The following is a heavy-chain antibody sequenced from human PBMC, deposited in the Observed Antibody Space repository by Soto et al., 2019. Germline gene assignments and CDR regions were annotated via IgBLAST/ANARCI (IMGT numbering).Heavy chain of an antibody. CDR1: GGTFSRYA. CDR2: IIPIFGTA. J-gene: IGHJ5*02. D-gene: IGHD1-26*01. Sequence: ASVKVSCKASGGTFSRYAISWVRQAPGQGLEWMGGIIPIFGTANYAQKFQGRVTITADESTSTAYMELSSLRSEDTAVYYCARVGVGATDPGGWFDPWGQGTLVTVSS. CDR3: ARVGVGATDPGGWFDP. V-gene: IGHV1-69*13.